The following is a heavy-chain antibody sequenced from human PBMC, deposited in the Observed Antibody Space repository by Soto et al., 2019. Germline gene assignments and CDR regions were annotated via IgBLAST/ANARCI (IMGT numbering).Heavy chain of an antibody. Sequence: QVQLVQSGAEVKKPGSSVKVSCKASGGTFSSFGISWVRQAPGQGLEWMGGIIPIFGTTNYAQKFQDRVTITADEYTXXXXXXXXXXXXXXXXXXXXXXWFAEPHFLDYWGQGTLVTVSS. V-gene: IGHV1-69*12. CDR3: XXWFAEPHFLDY. CDR2: IIPIFGTT. J-gene: IGHJ4*02. CDR1: GGTFSSFG. D-gene: IGHD3-10*01.